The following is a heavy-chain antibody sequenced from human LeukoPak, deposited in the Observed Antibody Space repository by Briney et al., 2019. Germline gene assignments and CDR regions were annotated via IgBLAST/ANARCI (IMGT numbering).Heavy chain of an antibody. J-gene: IGHJ3*02. Sequence: PGGSLRLSCAASGFTFSSYWMDWVRQAPGKGLVWVSRINTDGSSTSYADSVKGRFTISRDNAKNTLYLQMNSLRAEDTAVYYCARDPRDGYSLDAFDIWGQGTMVTVSS. CDR1: GFTFSSYW. V-gene: IGHV3-74*01. CDR2: INTDGSST. CDR3: ARDPRDGYSLDAFDI. D-gene: IGHD5-24*01.